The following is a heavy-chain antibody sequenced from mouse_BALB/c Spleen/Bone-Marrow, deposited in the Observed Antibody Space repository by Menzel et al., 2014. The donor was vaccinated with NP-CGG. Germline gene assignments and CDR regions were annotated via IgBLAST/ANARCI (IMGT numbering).Heavy chain of an antibody. CDR1: GFSLSTYGIG. Sequence: ESGPGILQPSQALSLTCSYSGFSLSTYGIGVGWIRQPSGKGLEWLAHIWWTDNKYYNTALKSRLTISKDTSNNQAFLKIAGVDTSDTATYYCVRGEYALAMDYWGQGTSVTVSS. V-gene: IGHV8-11*01. D-gene: IGHD5-1*01. CDR2: IWWTDNK. CDR3: VRGEYALAMDY. J-gene: IGHJ4*01.